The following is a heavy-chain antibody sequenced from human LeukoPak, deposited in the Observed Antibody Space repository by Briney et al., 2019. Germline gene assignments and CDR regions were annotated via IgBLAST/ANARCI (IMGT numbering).Heavy chain of an antibody. V-gene: IGHV4-4*02. CDR2: IYHSGST. Sequence: SETLSLTCAVSGGSISSSNWWSWVRQPPGKGLEWIGEIYHSGSTNYNPSLKSRVTISVYKSKNQFSLKLSSVTAADTAVYYCATRSIAAALYYMDVWGKGTTVTVSS. J-gene: IGHJ6*03. D-gene: IGHD6-13*01. CDR1: GGSISSSNW. CDR3: ATRSIAAALYYMDV.